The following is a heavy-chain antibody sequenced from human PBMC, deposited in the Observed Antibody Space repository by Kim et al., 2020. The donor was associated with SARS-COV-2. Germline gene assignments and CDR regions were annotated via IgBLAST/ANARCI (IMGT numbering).Heavy chain of an antibody. CDR2: IYPGDSDT. D-gene: IGHD3-9*01. CDR1: GYSFTSYW. V-gene: IGHV5-51*01. Sequence: GESLKISCKGSGYSFTSYWIGWVRQMPGKGLEWMGIIYPGDSDTRYSPSFQGQVTISADKSISTAYLQWSSLKASDTAMYYCARLPGYFDRNGMAAHFDYWGQGTLVTVSS. J-gene: IGHJ4*02. CDR3: ARLPGYFDRNGMAAHFDY.